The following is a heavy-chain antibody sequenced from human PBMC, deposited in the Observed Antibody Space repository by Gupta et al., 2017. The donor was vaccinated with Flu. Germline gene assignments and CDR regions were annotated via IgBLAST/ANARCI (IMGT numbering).Heavy chain of an antibody. CDR1: GGSFSGYY. CDR2: INHSGST. J-gene: IGHJ6*02. D-gene: IGHD3-9*01. CDR3: ARGRTSDWFRYYYYGMDV. V-gene: IGHV4-34*01. Sequence: QVQLQQWGAGLLKPSETLSLTCAVYGGSFSGYYWSWIRQPPGKGLEWIGEINHSGSTNYNPSLKSRVTISVDTSKNQFSLKLSSVTAADTAVYYCARGRTSDWFRYYYYGMDVWGQGTTVTVSS.